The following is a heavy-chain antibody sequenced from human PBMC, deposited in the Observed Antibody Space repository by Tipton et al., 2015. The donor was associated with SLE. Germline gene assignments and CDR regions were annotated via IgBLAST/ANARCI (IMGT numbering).Heavy chain of an antibody. CDR1: LYSIGSGFY. CDR2: MHHNGST. CDR3: ARAATAISPFDY. V-gene: IGHV4-38-2*02. Sequence: TLSLTCTVSLYSIGSGFYWDWVRRPPGKGLEWIATMHHNGSTYYNPSLRSRVTISMDTSRNQFSLRLKSVTAADTAVYYCARAATAISPFDYWGQGPLVTVSS. J-gene: IGHJ4*02. D-gene: IGHD2-2*02.